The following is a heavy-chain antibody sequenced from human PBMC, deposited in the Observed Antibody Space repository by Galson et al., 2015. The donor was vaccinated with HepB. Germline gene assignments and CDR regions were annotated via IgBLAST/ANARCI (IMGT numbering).Heavy chain of an antibody. CDR3: AKDFYKGSGSYSGYDY. CDR1: GFTFSSYG. V-gene: IGHV3-30*18. Sequence: SLRLSCAASGFTFSSYGMHWVRQAPGKGLEWVAVISYDGSNKYYADSVKGRFTISRDNSKNTLYLQMNSLRAEDTAVYYCAKDFYKGSGSYSGYDYWGQGTLVTVSS. D-gene: IGHD1-26*01. CDR2: ISYDGSNK. J-gene: IGHJ4*02.